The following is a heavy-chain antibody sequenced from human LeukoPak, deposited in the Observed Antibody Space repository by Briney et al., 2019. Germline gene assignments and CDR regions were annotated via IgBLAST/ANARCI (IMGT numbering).Heavy chain of an antibody. CDR1: GFTVSSNY. CDR2: IYSGGST. CDR3: AILYGSGSPSAFDI. J-gene: IGHJ3*02. V-gene: IGHV3-66*01. D-gene: IGHD3-10*01. Sequence: PGGSLRLSCAASGFTVSSNYMSWVRQAPGKGLEWVSVIYSGGSTYYADSVKGRFTISRDNSKNTLYLQMNSLRAEDTAVYYCAILYGSGSPSAFDIWGQGTMVTVSS.